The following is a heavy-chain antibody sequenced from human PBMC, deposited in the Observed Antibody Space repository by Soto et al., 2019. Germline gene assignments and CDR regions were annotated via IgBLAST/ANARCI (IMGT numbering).Heavy chain of an antibody. D-gene: IGHD4-4*01. V-gene: IGHV3-30-3*01. CDR3: ARDVPPHSIPSWLDP. CDR1: GFSFRNSA. CDR2: ISFDGYNK. Sequence: QVQLVESGGGVVQPGRSLRLSCVASGFSFRNSAMHWVRQAPGKGLEWVAMISFDGYNKYHAESVRGRFTISRDNPKSTIYLQMNSLRAEDTAVYFCARDVPPHSIPSWLDPWGQGTLVTVSS. J-gene: IGHJ5*02.